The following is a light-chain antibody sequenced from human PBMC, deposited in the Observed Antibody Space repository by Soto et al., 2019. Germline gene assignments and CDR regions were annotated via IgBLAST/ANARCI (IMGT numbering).Light chain of an antibody. CDR1: NIGSKS. CDR2: YNS. J-gene: IGLJ2*01. CDR3: QVWDSSSVI. Sequence: SYELIQPPSVSVAPGKTASITCGGNNIGSKSVHWYQQKPRQAPILVIHYNSDRPTGIPERFSGSNSGNTATLTITRVEGGDEADFYCQVWDSSSVIFGGGTQLTVL. V-gene: IGLV3-21*04.